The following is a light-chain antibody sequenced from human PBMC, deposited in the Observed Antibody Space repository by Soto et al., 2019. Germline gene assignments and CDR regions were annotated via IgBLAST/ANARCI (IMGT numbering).Light chain of an antibody. CDR2: GVT. CDR3: SSYTSSTTLSVV. Sequence: QSALTQPASVSGSPGQSITISCTGTSSDVGGYNYVTWYQQHPGKAPKLMIYGVTNRPSGVSNRFSGSKSGNTASLTISGLPAEDEPDYYCSSYTSSTTLSVVFGGGTKLTVL. CDR1: SSDVGGYNY. J-gene: IGLJ2*01. V-gene: IGLV2-14*01.